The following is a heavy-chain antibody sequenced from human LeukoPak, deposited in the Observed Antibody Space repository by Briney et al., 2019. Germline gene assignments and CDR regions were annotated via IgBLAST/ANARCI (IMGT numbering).Heavy chain of an antibody. D-gene: IGHD3-16*01. CDR1: GLTFSSSW. V-gene: IGHV3-7*01. J-gene: IGHJ4*02. CDR3: TRRLDE. CDR2: INPDGNKK. Sequence: GGSLRLSCAVSGLTFSSSWMDWVRQAPGKGLEWVASINPDGNKKYSADSVKGRFTISRDNAENSLYLQMNGLRVEDTAVYYCTRRLDEWGQGTLVTVSS.